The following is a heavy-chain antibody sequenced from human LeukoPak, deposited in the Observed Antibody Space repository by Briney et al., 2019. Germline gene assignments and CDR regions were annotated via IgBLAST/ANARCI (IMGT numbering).Heavy chain of an antibody. CDR3: ARAVTYYYDSSGYWPNWFDP. V-gene: IGHV4-30-2*01. CDR2: IYHSGST. Sequence: PSETLSLTCAVSGGSISSGGYSWSWIRQPPGKGREWIGYIYHSGSTYYNPSLKSRVTISVDRSKNQFSLKLSSVTAADTAVYYCARAVTYYYDSSGYWPNWFDPWGQGTLVTVSS. J-gene: IGHJ5*02. D-gene: IGHD3-22*01. CDR1: GGSISSGGYS.